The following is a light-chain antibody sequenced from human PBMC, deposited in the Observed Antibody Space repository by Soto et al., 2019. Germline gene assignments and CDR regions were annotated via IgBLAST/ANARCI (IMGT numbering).Light chain of an antibody. CDR2: GAS. J-gene: IGKJ3*01. Sequence: EIVMTQSPATLSVSPGERATLSCRASQSVSSNLAWYQQKPGQAPRLLIYGASTRATGIPARFSGSGSGTEFTLTISSLQSADFAVYYSQLYNIWPFTFGPGTNVDIK. CDR1: QSVSSN. V-gene: IGKV3-15*01. CDR3: QLYNIWPFT.